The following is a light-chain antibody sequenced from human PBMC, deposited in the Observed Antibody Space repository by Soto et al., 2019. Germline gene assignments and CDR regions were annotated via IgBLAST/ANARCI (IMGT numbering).Light chain of an antibody. V-gene: IGLV2-14*03. J-gene: IGLJ1*01. Sequence: QSVLTQPASVSGSPGHSITISCSGTSSDVGGYNYVSWYQQHPGKAPKLMIYDVSNRPSGVSNRFSGSKSGNTASPTISGLQAEDEADYYCSSYISTSTLNVFGTGTKLTVL. CDR2: DVS. CDR3: SSYISTSTLNV. CDR1: SSDVGGYNY.